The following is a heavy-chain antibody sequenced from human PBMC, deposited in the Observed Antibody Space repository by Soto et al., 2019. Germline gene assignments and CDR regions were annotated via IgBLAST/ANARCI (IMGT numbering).Heavy chain of an antibody. V-gene: IGHV1-69*08. CDR2: IIPLHNTS. Sequence: SVKVSGKVSGGAFTNYSLNWVCHAPGQGLEWLGGIIPLHNTSNYSLKLLGRGSVTADISSNTVYMHLSGLTSDDTATYYCAIWSNWNPLYYRGMDVWGQGTTVTVSS. D-gene: IGHD1-20*01. J-gene: IGHJ6*02. CDR1: GGAFTNYS. CDR3: AIWSNWNPLYYRGMDV.